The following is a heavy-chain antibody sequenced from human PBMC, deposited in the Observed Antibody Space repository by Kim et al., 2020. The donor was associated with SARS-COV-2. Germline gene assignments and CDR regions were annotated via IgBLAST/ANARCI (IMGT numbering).Heavy chain of an antibody. Sequence: SVKGRFTTSRDNSKNTLYLQMNSLRAEDTAVYYCARKGTAPPYYYYYMDVWGKGTTVTVSS. D-gene: IGHD1-1*01. CDR3: ARKGTAPPYYYYYMDV. V-gene: IGHV3-30*01. J-gene: IGHJ6*03.